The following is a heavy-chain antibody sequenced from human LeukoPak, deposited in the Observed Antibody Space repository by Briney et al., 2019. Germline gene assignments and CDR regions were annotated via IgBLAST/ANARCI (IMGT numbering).Heavy chain of an antibody. CDR2: ISSNGGST. J-gene: IGHJ3*02. D-gene: IGHD3-22*01. CDR1: GFTFSSYA. Sequence: PGGSLRLSCAASGFTFSSYAMHWVRQAPGKGLEYVSAISSNGGSTYYANSVKGRFTISRDNSKNTLYLQMGSLRAEDTAVYYCAKDERPLLYYYDSSGYHGDAFDIWGQGTMVTVSS. CDR3: AKDERPLLYYYDSSGYHGDAFDI. V-gene: IGHV3-64*01.